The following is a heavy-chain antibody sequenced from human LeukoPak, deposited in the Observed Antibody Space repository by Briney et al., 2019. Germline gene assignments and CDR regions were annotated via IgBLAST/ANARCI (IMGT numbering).Heavy chain of an antibody. V-gene: IGHV4-4*07. CDR3: ARSRGTTLVTRFDY. D-gene: IGHD5-18*01. CDR2: INTSGST. CDR1: GGSISNYY. Sequence: SGTLSLTCTVSGGSISNYYWSWIRQPAGKGLEWIGRINTSGSTDYNPSLKSRVTMSVDTAKNQFSLNLSSLTAADTAVYYCARSRGTTLVTRFDYWGQGTLVTVSS. J-gene: IGHJ4*02.